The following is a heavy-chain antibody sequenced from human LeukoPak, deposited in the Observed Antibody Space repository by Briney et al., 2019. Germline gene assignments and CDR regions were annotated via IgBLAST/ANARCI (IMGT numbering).Heavy chain of an antibody. CDR2: ISAYNGNT. D-gene: IGHD3-10*01. CDR1: GYTFTSYG. V-gene: IGHV1-18*01. CDR3: ARAEDRELLWFGENHSDNWFDL. Sequence: ASVTVSCKASGYTFTSYGISWVRQAPGQGLEWMGWISAYNGNTNYAQKLQGRVTMTTDTSTSTAHMELRSLRSDDTAVYYCARAEDRELLWFGENHSDNWFDLWGQGTLVTVSS. J-gene: IGHJ5*02.